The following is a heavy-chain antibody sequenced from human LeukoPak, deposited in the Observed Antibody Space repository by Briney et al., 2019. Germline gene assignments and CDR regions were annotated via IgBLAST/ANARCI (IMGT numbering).Heavy chain of an antibody. CDR1: GGSISDYY. D-gene: IGHD2-15*01. J-gene: IGHJ1*01. Sequence: SETLSLTCTVSGGSISDYYWSWVRQPPGRGLEWIGYIFYSGSTSHNPSLKSRVTLSVDTSKNQFSLKLRSVTAADTAVYYCARSGERGTSAEYFQLWGQGALVTVSS. CDR2: IFYSGST. V-gene: IGHV4-59*01. CDR3: ARSGERGTSAEYFQL.